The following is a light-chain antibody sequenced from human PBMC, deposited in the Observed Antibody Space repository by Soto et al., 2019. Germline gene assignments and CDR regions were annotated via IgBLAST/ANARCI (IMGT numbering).Light chain of an antibody. J-gene: IGKJ5*01. CDR2: DAS. CDR3: QQGYTTPIT. CDR1: QTIHSF. V-gene: IGKV1-5*01. Sequence: DIQMTQSPSTLSASVGDRFTITCRASQTIHSFLAWYQQKAGKAPKLLIYDASNLESGVPSRFSGSGSGTDFTLTISSLQPEDFATYHCQQGYTTPITFGQGTRLEIK.